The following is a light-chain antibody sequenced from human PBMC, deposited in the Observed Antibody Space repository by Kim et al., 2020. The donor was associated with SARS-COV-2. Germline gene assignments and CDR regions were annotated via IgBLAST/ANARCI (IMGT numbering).Light chain of an antibody. CDR1: NSDISGYEY. CDR3: NSYTSRSTYV. J-gene: IGLJ1*01. V-gene: IGLV2-14*03. Sequence: QPLTITCSGGNSDISGYEYVSWYQHHPGTVPKLLIYDVTPRPPGVSNRFSGSKSGSTASLTISGLQAEDEADYYCNSYTSRSTYVFGTGTKVTVL. CDR2: DVT.